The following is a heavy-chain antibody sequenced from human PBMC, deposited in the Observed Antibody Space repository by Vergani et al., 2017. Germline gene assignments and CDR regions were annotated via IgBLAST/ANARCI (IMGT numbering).Heavy chain of an antibody. CDR3: AKDRLGKYWFDP. J-gene: IGHJ5*02. Sequence: QVQLQESGGGRVQPGRSLRLSCAASGFSLSSHAIHWVRQAPGKGLEWVAVISNDGSKKYYADSVKGRFTISRDNSKNTLDLQMNSLRTQDTAVYYCAKDRLGKYWFDPWGQGTLVTVSS. D-gene: IGHD3-10*01. V-gene: IGHV3-30*18. CDR2: ISNDGSKK. CDR1: GFSLSSHA.